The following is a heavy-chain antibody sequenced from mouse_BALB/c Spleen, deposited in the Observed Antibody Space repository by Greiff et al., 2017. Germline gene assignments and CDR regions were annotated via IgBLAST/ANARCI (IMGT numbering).Heavy chain of an antibody. V-gene: IGHV1S29*02. CDR3: ARGIFYAMDY. Sequence: EVQLQPSGPELVKPGASVKISCKASGYTFTDYHMHWVKQSHGKSLEWIGYIYPYNGGTGYNQKFKSKATLTVDYSSSTAYMELRSLTSEDSAVYYCARGIFYAMDYWGQGTSVTVSS. CDR1: GYTFTDYH. J-gene: IGHJ4*01. CDR2: IYPYNGGT.